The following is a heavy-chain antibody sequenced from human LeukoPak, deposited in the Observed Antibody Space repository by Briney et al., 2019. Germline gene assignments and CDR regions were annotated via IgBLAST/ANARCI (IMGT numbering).Heavy chain of an antibody. CDR3: ASGYRGYSGYVPFDY. CDR1: GFTFSRYS. D-gene: IGHD5-12*01. Sequence: GGSLRLSCSASGFTFSRYSMNWVRQAPGKGLEWVSSISSGSSYRYYADSMKGRFTISRDNAKNSLYLQMNSLRAEDTAVYYCASGYRGYSGYVPFDYWGQGTLVTVSS. CDR2: ISSGSSYR. V-gene: IGHV3-21*01. J-gene: IGHJ4*02.